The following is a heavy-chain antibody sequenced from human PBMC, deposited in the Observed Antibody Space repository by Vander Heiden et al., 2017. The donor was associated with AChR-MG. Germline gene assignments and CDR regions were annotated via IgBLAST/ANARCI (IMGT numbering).Heavy chain of an antibody. V-gene: IGHV4-39*01. CDR3: ARHRGSGGRYYMDV. CDR1: GGPMNSSSYY. J-gene: IGHJ6*03. CDR2: IYHSGNT. Sequence: QLQLQESGPGLVKPSETLSLTCNVSGGPMNSSSYYWGWIRQPPGKGLEWIGSIYHSGNTYYNPSLKKRLTMSVDVSKSQFSLKVTSVTAADTSIYYCARHRGSGGRYYMDVWGKGTTVTVSS. D-gene: IGHD2-15*01.